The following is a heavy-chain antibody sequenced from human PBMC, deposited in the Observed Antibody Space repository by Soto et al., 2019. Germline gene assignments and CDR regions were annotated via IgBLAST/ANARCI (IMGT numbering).Heavy chain of an antibody. Sequence: GGSLRLSCAASGFTFSSYWMHWVRQAPGKGLVWVSRINSDGSSTSYADSVKGRFTISRGNAKNTLYLQMNSLRAEDTAVYYCARGTPTVITIFSDETPNWFDPWGQGTLVTVSS. J-gene: IGHJ5*02. V-gene: IGHV3-74*01. CDR2: INSDGSST. CDR3: ARGTPTVITIFSDETPNWFDP. D-gene: IGHD3-3*01. CDR1: GFTFSSYW.